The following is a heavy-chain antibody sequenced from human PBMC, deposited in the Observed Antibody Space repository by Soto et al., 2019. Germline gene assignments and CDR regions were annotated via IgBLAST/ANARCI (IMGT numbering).Heavy chain of an antibody. D-gene: IGHD4-17*01. Sequence: QVLLQESGPGLVKPSETLSLTCTVSGGSISDSSHYWACIRQPPGKGLEWIATINYSGRTYYNPSLRSRVTISVYTSRDQFSLNLNSVTAADTAVYYCARHFGNYGDWPFDFWGQGTLVTVSS. CDR2: INYSGRT. CDR3: ARHFGNYGDWPFDF. V-gene: IGHV4-39*01. J-gene: IGHJ4*02. CDR1: GGSISDSSHY.